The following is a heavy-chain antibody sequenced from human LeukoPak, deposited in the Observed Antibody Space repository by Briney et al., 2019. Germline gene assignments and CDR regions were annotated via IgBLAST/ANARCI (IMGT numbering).Heavy chain of an antibody. CDR3: ATSSGLGFSSWYYYYYMDV. V-gene: IGHV1-24*01. Sequence: ASVKVSCKVSGYTLTELSMHWVRQAPGKGLEWMGGFDPEDGETIYAQKFQGRVTMTEDTSTDTAYMELSSLRSEDTAVYYCATSSGLGFSSWYYYYYMDVWGKGTTVTVSS. D-gene: IGHD6-19*01. CDR1: GYTLTELS. CDR2: FDPEDGET. J-gene: IGHJ6*03.